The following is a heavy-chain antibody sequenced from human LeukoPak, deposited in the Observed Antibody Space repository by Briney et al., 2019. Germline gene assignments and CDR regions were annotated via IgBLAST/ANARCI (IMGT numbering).Heavy chain of an antibody. V-gene: IGHV3-30-3*01. CDR2: ISYDGSNK. CDR3: ARDSRTDDSNRFDY. D-gene: IGHD3-22*01. CDR1: GFTFSSYA. J-gene: IGHJ4*02. Sequence: PGRSLRLSCAASGFTFSSYAMHWVRQAPGKGLEWVAVISYDGSNKYYADSVKGRFTISRDNSKNTLYLQMNSLRAEDTAVYYCARDSRTDDSNRFDYWGQGTLVTVSS.